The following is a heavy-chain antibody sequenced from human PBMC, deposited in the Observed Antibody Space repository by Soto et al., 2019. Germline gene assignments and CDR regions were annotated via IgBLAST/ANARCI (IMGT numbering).Heavy chain of an antibody. Sequence: SQTLSLTCAISWASVSSNSAAWNWIRQSPSRGLEWLGRTYYRSKWYNDYAVSLKSRITINPDTSRNQCSLQLNSLTPEDTAVYFCARDWYANTYFDYWGQGTLVTVSS. J-gene: IGHJ4*02. CDR2: TYYRSKWYN. V-gene: IGHV6-1*01. D-gene: IGHD6-13*01. CDR1: WASVSSNSAA. CDR3: ARDWYANTYFDY.